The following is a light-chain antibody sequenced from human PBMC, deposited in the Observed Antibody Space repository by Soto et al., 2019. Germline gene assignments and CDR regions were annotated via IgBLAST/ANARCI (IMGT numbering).Light chain of an antibody. CDR3: QHSNS. CDR2: AAS. Sequence: DIQMTQSPSSLSASVGDRVTITCRASQSISSYLNWYQQKPGKAPKLLIYAASSLQSGVPSRFSGSGSGTDFTLTISSLQPADFSTYYCQHSNSFRGGTKVEIK. J-gene: IGKJ4*01. CDR1: QSISSY. V-gene: IGKV1-39*01.